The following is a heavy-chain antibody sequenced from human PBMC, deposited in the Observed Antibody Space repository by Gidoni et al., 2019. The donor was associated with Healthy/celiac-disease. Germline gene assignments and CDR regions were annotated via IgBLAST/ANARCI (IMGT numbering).Heavy chain of an antibody. CDR1: GYTFTSYG. J-gene: IGHJ6*03. CDR2: ISGYNGNT. D-gene: IGHD2-2*01. V-gene: IGHV1-18*01. Sequence: QVQLVQSGAEVKKPGASVKVSCKASGYTFTSYGINWVRQAPGQGLEWRGWISGYNGNTNYVQKFQGRVTMTTDTSTSTAYMELRSLRSDDTAVYYCARSPIVVVPAATIYYYYMDVWGKGTTVTVSS. CDR3: ARSPIVVVPAATIYYYYMDV.